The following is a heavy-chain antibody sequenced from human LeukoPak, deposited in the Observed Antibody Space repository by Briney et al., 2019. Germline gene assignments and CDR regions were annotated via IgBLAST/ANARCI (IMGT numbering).Heavy chain of an antibody. D-gene: IGHD2-8*02. CDR2: IWYDGSNK. V-gene: IGHV3-33*01. CDR3: ARGRWDTGGLHGLDV. Sequence: GGSLRLSCAASGFTFSSFGMHWVRQAPGKGLEWVAVIWYDGSNKYYADSVKGRFTISRDNSQNPLYLQGNNLRAEDTAVYCCARGRWDTGGLHGLDVWGQGTTVTVSS. CDR1: GFTFSSFG. J-gene: IGHJ6*02.